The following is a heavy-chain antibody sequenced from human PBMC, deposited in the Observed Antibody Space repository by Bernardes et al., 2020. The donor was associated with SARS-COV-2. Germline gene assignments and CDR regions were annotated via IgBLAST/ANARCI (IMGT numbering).Heavy chain of an antibody. CDR3: TRDVNWVMYDF. Sequence: GGSLRLSCAASGFSFSDYVMHWVRHVPGTGLEWVSRISHDGGVLTYADSVKGRFTISRDNAMNTLHLQMNTLRVEDTAVYYCTRDVNWVMYDFWGQGTLVTVSS. D-gene: IGHD2-8*02. V-gene: IGHV3-74*03. J-gene: IGHJ4*02. CDR2: ISHDGGVL. CDR1: GFSFSDYV.